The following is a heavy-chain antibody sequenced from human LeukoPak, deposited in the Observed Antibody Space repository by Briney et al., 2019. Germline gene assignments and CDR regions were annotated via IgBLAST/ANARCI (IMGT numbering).Heavy chain of an antibody. Sequence: GGSLRLSCAASGFTFSSYAVHWVRQAPGKGLEWVAVISYDGSNKYYADSVKGRFTISRDNSKNTLYLQMNSLRAEDTAVYYCASPAEWNYYYYGMDVWGQGTTVTVSS. CDR3: ASPAEWNYYYYGMDV. D-gene: IGHD3-3*01. CDR1: GFTFSSYA. V-gene: IGHV3-30-3*01. J-gene: IGHJ6*02. CDR2: ISYDGSNK.